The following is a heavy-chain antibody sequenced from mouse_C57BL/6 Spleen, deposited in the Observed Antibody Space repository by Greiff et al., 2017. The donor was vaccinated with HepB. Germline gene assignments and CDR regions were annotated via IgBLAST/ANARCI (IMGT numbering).Heavy chain of an antibody. D-gene: IGHD3-2*02. CDR1: GYAFSSSW. J-gene: IGHJ4*01. CDR2: IYPGDGDT. Sequence: VKLVESGPELVKPGASVKISCKASGYAFSSSWMNWVKQRPGKGLEWIGRIYPGDGDTNYNGKFKGKATLTADKSSSTAYMQLSSLTSEDSAVYFCARDSSGPYYAMDYWGQGTSVTVSS. CDR3: ARDSSGPYYAMDY. V-gene: IGHV1-82*01.